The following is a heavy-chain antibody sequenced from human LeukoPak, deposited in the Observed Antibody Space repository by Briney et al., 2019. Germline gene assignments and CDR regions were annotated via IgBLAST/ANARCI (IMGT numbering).Heavy chain of an antibody. D-gene: IGHD3-10*01. CDR2: IYYSGSI. Sequence: PSETLSLTCIDSRDSISMINRNWVRQPPGKGLEWIGYIYYSGSINYNPSLKSRVTISVDTSKNQFSLKLSSVTAVDTAEYYCARLPLWFGESISPWGQGTLVTVSS. V-gene: IGHV4-59*01. CDR1: RDSISMIN. CDR3: ARLPLWFGESISP. J-gene: IGHJ5*02.